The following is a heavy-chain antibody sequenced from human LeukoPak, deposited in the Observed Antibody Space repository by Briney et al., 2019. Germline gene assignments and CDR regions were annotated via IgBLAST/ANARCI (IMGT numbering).Heavy chain of an antibody. CDR2: INPNSGGT. Sequence: AASVKVSCKASGYTFTSYTIHWVRQAPGQSLEWMGWINPNSGGTNYAQKFQGRVTMTRDTSISTAYMELSRLRSDDTAVYYCASWENYYGSGADYWGQGTLVTVSS. D-gene: IGHD3-10*01. J-gene: IGHJ4*02. CDR3: ASWENYYGSGADY. V-gene: IGHV1-2*02. CDR1: GYTFTSYT.